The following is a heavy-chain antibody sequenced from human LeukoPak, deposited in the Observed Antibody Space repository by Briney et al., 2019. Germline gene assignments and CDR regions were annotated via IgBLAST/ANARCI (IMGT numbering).Heavy chain of an antibody. CDR3: ARQDGRRTIPAFDI. J-gene: IGHJ3*02. CDR2: IYPGDSDT. Sequence: GALTLSFKGSGYSFTSYWIGWVRQMPGKGLEWMGIIYPGDSDTRYIPSFQGQVTISADKSISTAYLQWSSLKASDTAMYYCARQDGRRTIPAFDIWGQGTMVTVSS. CDR1: GYSFTSYW. D-gene: IGHD3-3*01. V-gene: IGHV5-51*01.